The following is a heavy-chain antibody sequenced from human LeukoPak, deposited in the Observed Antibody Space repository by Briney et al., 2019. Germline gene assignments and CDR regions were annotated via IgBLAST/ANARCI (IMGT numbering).Heavy chain of an antibody. V-gene: IGHV1-18*04. CDR3: ARDLGIAVAGTRGDFDY. J-gene: IGHJ4*02. CDR2: INAYNGNT. D-gene: IGHD6-19*01. Sequence: GGSVKVSFKASGYTFTSYGISWVRQAPGQGLAWMGWINAYNGNTNYAQKLQGRVTMTTDTSTSTAYMELRSLRSDDTAVYYCARDLGIAVAGTRGDFDYWGQGTLVTVSS. CDR1: GYTFTSYG.